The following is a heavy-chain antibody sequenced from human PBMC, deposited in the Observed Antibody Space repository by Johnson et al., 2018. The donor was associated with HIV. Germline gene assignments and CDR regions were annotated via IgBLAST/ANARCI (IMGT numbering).Heavy chain of an antibody. CDR1: GFTFSSYA. Sequence: EVQLVESGGGLVQPGGSLRLSCAASGFTFSSYAMSWVRQAPGKGLEWVGRIKSKTDGGTTDYAAPVKGRFTISRDDSKNTLYLQMNSLKTEDTAVYYCTTHSGYESDAFDIWGQGTMVTVSS. J-gene: IGHJ3*02. V-gene: IGHV3-15*01. D-gene: IGHD5-12*01. CDR3: TTHSGYESDAFDI. CDR2: IKSKTDGGTT.